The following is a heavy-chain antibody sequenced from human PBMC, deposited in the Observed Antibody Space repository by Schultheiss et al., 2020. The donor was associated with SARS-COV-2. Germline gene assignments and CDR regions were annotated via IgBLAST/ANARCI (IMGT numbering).Heavy chain of an antibody. CDR3: AKVYDHGGYYFDY. CDR2: ISSSSSYT. J-gene: IGHJ4*02. CDR1: GFTFSDYY. V-gene: IGHV3-11*06. Sequence: GGSLRLSCAASGFTFSDYYMSWIRQAPGKGLEWVSYISSSSSYTNYADSVKGRFTISRDNAKNSLYLQMNSLRAEDTAVYYCAKVYDHGGYYFDYWGQGTLVTVAS. D-gene: IGHD4/OR15-4a*01.